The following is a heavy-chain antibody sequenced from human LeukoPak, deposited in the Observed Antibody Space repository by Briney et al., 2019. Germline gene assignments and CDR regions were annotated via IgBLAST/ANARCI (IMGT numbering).Heavy chain of an antibody. CDR2: IKQDGTEK. Sequence: GGSLRLSCAASGFTFSSYWMSWVRQAPGEGLEWVANIKQDGTEKYYMDSVKGRFSISRDNTKNSLYLQMNALRAEDTAVYYCARDVRPDYWGQGTLVTVST. J-gene: IGHJ4*02. CDR3: ARDVRPDY. D-gene: IGHD6-6*01. V-gene: IGHV3-7*04. CDR1: GFTFSSYW.